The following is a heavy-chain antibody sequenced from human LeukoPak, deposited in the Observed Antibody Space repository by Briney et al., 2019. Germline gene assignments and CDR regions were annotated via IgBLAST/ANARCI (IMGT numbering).Heavy chain of an antibody. CDR2: IGTAGDT. J-gene: IGHJ3*02. CDR3: ARAARYYGSSGAHAFDI. CDR1: GFTFSSYD. D-gene: IGHD3-22*01. Sequence: GGSLRLSCAASGFTFSSYDMHWVRHTTRKGLEWVSGIGTAGDTHYPGSVKGRFTISRENAKNSLYLQMNSLRAADTAVYYCARAARYYGSSGAHAFDIWGQGTMVTVS. V-gene: IGHV3-13*01.